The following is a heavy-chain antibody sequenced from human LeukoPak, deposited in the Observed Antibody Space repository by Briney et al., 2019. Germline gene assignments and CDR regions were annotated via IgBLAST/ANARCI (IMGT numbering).Heavy chain of an antibody. CDR3: AKDKSPTYYCGSGSYYNRGGVDY. D-gene: IGHD3-10*01. V-gene: IGHV3-23*01. CDR2: ISGSGGST. J-gene: IGHJ4*02. Sequence: GGSLRLSCAASGFTFSSYGMSWVRQAPGKGLEWVSAISGSGGSTYYADSVKGRFTISRDNSKNTLYLQMNSLRAEDTAVYYCAKDKSPTYYCGSGSYYNRGGVDYWGQGTLVTVSS. CDR1: GFTFSSYG.